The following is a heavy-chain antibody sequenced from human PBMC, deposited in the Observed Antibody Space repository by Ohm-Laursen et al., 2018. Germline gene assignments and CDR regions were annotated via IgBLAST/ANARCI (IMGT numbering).Heavy chain of an antibody. CDR2: ISGRGGST. CDR1: GFTFSSYA. V-gene: IGHV3-23*01. CDR3: AKKRKIAAAGNNWFDP. J-gene: IGHJ5*02. Sequence: SLRLSCTASGFTFSSYAMSWVRQAPGKGLEWVSAISGRGGSTYYAGSVKGRFTISRDNSKNTLYLQMNSLRAEDTAVYYCAKKRKIAAAGNNWFDPWGQGTLVTVSS. D-gene: IGHD6-13*01.